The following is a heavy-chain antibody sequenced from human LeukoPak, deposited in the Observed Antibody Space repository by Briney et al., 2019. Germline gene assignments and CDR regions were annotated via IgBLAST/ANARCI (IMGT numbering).Heavy chain of an antibody. CDR3: ARGARGAIDY. Sequence: SETLSLTCAVSGSSISSGGYSWSWIRQPPGKGLEWIGYIYHSGSTYYNPSLKSRVTISVDRSKNQFSLKLSSVTAADTAVYYCARGARGAIDYWGQGTLVTVSS. J-gene: IGHJ4*02. D-gene: IGHD1-26*01. V-gene: IGHV4-30-2*01. CDR1: GSSISSGGYS. CDR2: IYHSGST.